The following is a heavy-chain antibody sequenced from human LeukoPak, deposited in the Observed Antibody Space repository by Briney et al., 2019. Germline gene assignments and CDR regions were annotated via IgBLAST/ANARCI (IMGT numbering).Heavy chain of an antibody. CDR2: ISYDGSNK. CDR3: ARVESIAAPFDY. V-gene: IGHV3-30-3*01. CDR1: GFTFSSYA. D-gene: IGHD6-6*01. J-gene: IGHJ4*02. Sequence: GGSLRLSCVASGFTFSSYAMHWVRQAPGKGLEWVAVISYDGSNKYYADSVKGRFTISRDNSKNTLYLQMNSLRAEDTAVYYCARVESIAAPFDYWGQGTLVTVSS.